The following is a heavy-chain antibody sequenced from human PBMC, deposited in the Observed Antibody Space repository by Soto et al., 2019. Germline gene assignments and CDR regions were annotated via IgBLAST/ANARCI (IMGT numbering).Heavy chain of an antibody. CDR2: ISGSGGST. CDR1: GFTFSIYA. V-gene: IGHV3-23*01. J-gene: IGHJ6*03. D-gene: IGHD3-3*01. CDR3: AKVGLQDYDFWTGPDYYYMDV. Sequence: PGGSLRLSCAASGFTFSIYATTWGRQAPGKGLEWGSGISGSGGSTFYADSVKGRFTISRDNSRNTLYLQMNSLRADDTAVYYCAKVGLQDYDFWTGPDYYYMDVWGKGTTVTVSS.